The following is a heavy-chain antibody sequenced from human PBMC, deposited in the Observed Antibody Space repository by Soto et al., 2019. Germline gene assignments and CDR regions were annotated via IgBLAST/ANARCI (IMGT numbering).Heavy chain of an antibody. J-gene: IGHJ4*02. D-gene: IGHD3-16*02. CDR3: VGELSFGYFDY. CDR1: GGSISSYY. Sequence: SETLSLTCTVSGGSISSYYWSWIRQPPGKGLEWIGYIYYSGSTNYNPSLKSRVTISVDTSKNQFSLKLSSVTAADTAVYYCVGELSFGYFDYWGQGTLVTVSS. V-gene: IGHV4-59*08. CDR2: IYYSGST.